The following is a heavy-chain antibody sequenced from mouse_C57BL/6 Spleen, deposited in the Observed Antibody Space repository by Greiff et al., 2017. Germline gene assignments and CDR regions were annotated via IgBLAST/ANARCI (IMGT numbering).Heavy chain of an antibody. V-gene: IGHV1-55*01. Sequence: QVQLQQSGAELVKPGASVKMSCKASGYTFTSYWLTWVKQRPGQGLEWIGDIYPGSGSTNYNEKFKSKATLTVDTSSSTAYMQLSSLTSEDSAVYYCARYGNYGNYFDYWGQGTTLTVSS. CDR2: IYPGSGST. CDR1: GYTFTSYW. CDR3: ARYGNYGNYFDY. D-gene: IGHD2-1*01. J-gene: IGHJ2*01.